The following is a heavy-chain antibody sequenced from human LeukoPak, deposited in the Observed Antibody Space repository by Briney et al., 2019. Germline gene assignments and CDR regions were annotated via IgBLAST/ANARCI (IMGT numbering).Heavy chain of an antibody. CDR2: ISGSGGST. CDR3: AKFSYCSSTSCFDWDYYYGMDV. J-gene: IGHJ6*04. D-gene: IGHD2-2*01. V-gene: IGHV3-23*01. Sequence: PGGSLRLSCAASGFTFSSYAMSWVRQAPGKGLEWVSAISGSGGSTYCADSVKGRFTISRDNSKNTLYLQMNSLRAEDTAVYYCAKFSYCSSTSCFDWDYYYGMDVWGKGTTVTVSS. CDR1: GFTFSSYA.